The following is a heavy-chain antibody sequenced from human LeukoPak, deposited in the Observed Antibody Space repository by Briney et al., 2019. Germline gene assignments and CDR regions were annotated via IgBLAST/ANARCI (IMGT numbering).Heavy chain of an antibody. J-gene: IGHJ4*02. V-gene: IGHV3-23*01. D-gene: IGHD4-17*01. CDR3: ATHMTSVTTSLDY. CDR2: ISGGGGST. CDR1: GFTFSNYA. Sequence: GGSLRLSCAASGFTFSNYAMSWVRQAPGKGLEWVSAISGGGGSTYYADSVRGRFTISRDNSKYTLYLQMSSLRVEDTAVYYCATHMTSVTTSLDYWGQGTLVTVSS.